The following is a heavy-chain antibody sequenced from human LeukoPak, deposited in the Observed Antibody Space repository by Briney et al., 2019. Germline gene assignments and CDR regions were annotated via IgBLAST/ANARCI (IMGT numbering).Heavy chain of an antibody. D-gene: IGHD2-2*01. V-gene: IGHV4-38-2*02. CDR1: GYPISSDYY. CDR2: IYHRGST. Sequence: SETLSLTCTVSGYPISSDYYWGWIRQPPGKGLEWIGSIYHRGSTYYNPSLKSRVTISVDTSKNQFSLKLSSVTAADTALYYCATLPANQLRGFDYWGQGTLVTVSS. J-gene: IGHJ4*02. CDR3: ATLPANQLRGFDY.